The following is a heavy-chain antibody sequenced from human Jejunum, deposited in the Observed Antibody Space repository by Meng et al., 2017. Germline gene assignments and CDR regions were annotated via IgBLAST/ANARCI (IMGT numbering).Heavy chain of an antibody. Sequence: ASVKVSCKVSGYTLTDLPMHWVRQAPGKGLEWMGGFDPDDGEAIYAQKFKGRVTMTEDTSTDTAYMELSSLRSEDTAVYYCAAHPTFYYDNSGYYLDSWGQGTLVTVSS. V-gene: IGHV1-24*01. J-gene: IGHJ4*02. CDR1: GYTLTDLP. D-gene: IGHD3-22*01. CDR2: FDPDDGEA. CDR3: AAHPTFYYDNSGYYLDS.